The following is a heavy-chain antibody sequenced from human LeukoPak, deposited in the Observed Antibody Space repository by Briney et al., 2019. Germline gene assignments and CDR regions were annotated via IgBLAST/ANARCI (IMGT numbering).Heavy chain of an antibody. V-gene: IGHV4-4*07. D-gene: IGHD2-15*01. J-gene: IGHJ3*02. Sequence: TSETLSLTCTVSGGSISSYYWSWIRQPAGKGLEWIGRIYTSGSTNYNPPLKSRVTMSVDTSKNQFSLKLSSVTAADTAVYYCASDRIEVDAFDIWGQGTMVTVSS. CDR1: GGSISSYY. CDR2: IYTSGST. CDR3: ASDRIEVDAFDI.